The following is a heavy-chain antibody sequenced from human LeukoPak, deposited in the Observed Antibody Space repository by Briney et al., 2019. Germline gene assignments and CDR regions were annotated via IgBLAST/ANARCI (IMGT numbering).Heavy chain of an antibody. CDR1: GFTFSSYE. V-gene: IGHV3-48*03. CDR3: ARNYGSGSYQGY. CDR2: ISSSGSTI. J-gene: IGHJ4*02. Sequence: SGGSLRLSCAASGFTFSSYEMNWVRQAPGKGLEWVSYISSSGSTIYYADSVKGRFTISRDNAKNPLYLQMNSLRAEDTAVYYCARNYGSGSYQGYWGQGTLVTVSS. D-gene: IGHD3-10*01.